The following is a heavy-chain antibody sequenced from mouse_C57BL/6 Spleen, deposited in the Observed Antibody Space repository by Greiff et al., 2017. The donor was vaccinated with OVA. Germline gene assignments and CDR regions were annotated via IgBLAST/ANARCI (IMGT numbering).Heavy chain of an antibody. D-gene: IGHD2-3*01. CDR1: GYTFTSYW. V-gene: IGHV1-52*01. CDR3: ARDGYYDAMDY. Sequence: QVQLQQPGAELVRPGSSVKLSCKASGYTFTSYWMHWVKQRPIQGLEWIGNIDPSDSETHYNQKFKDKATLTVDKSSSTAYMQLSSLTSEDSAVYYCARDGYYDAMDYWGQGTSVTVSS. J-gene: IGHJ4*01. CDR2: IDPSDSET.